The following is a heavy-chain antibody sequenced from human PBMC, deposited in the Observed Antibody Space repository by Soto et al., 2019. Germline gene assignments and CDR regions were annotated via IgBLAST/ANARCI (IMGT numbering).Heavy chain of an antibody. Sequence: GGSLRLSCAASGFTFSSYSMNWVRQAPGKGLEWVSSISSSSSYIYYADSVKGRFTISRDNAKNSLYLQMNSLRAEDTAVYYCARDKAPPPGHSSSWYYFDYWGQGTLVTVSS. CDR2: ISSSSSYI. CDR1: GFTFSSYS. CDR3: ARDKAPPPGHSSSWYYFDY. J-gene: IGHJ4*02. V-gene: IGHV3-21*01. D-gene: IGHD6-13*01.